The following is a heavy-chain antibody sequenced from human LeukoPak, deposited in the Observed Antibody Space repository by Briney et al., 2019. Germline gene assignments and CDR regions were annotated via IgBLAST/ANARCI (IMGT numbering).Heavy chain of an antibody. CDR1: GYTFTSYG. Sequence: ASVKVSCKASGYTFTSYGISWVRQAPGQGLEWTGWISAYNGNTNYAQKLQGRVTMTTDTSTSTAYMELRSLRSDDTAVYYCARERFTGSSWQLYYFDYWGQGTLVTVSS. J-gene: IGHJ4*02. D-gene: IGHD6-13*01. V-gene: IGHV1-18*01. CDR3: ARERFTGSSWQLYYFDY. CDR2: ISAYNGNT.